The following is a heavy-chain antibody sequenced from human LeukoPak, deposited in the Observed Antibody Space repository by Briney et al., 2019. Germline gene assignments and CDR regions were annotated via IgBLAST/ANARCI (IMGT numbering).Heavy chain of an antibody. CDR2: IYPGDSDT. CDR1: GYRFTDYW. D-gene: IGHD1-7*01. J-gene: IGHJ6*02. Sequence: RHGESLKISRKGSGYRFTDYWIGCVRQMPGKGLEWMAIIYPGDSDTRYSPSFQGQVTISVDKSINTAHLQWGSLKASDTAMYYCARGAAGTIPDYYYFGMDIWGQGTTVTVSS. V-gene: IGHV5-51*01. CDR3: ARGAAGTIPDYYYFGMDI.